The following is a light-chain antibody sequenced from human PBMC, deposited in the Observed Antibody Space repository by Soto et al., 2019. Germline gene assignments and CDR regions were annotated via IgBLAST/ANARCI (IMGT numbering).Light chain of an antibody. Sequence: IVLTQSPATLSLSPGIRATLSCRASQSVSRTLAWYQQKPGQAPRLLIYAASTRATGIPARFSGGGSGTEFTLTISSLQSEDFAVYYCQQYNNWPPITFGQGTRLEIK. CDR1: QSVSRT. V-gene: IGKV3-15*01. CDR2: AAS. CDR3: QQYNNWPPIT. J-gene: IGKJ5*01.